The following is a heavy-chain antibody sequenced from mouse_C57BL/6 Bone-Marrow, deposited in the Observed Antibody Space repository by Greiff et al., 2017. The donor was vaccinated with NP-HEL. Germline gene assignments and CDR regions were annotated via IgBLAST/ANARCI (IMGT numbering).Heavy chain of an antibody. CDR3: ARSGSLGR. D-gene: IGHD3-1*01. V-gene: IGHV1-52*01. CDR1: GYTFTSYW. Sequence: QVHVKQPGAELVRPGSSVKLSCKASGYTFTSYWMHWVKQRPIQGLEWIGNIDPSDSETHYNQKFKDKATLTVDKSSSTAYMQLSSLTSEDSAVYYCARSGSLGRGGQGTTLTVSS. CDR2: IDPSDSET. J-gene: IGHJ2*01.